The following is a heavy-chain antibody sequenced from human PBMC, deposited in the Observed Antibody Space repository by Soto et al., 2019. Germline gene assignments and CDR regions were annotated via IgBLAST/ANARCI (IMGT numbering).Heavy chain of an antibody. CDR3: ARGPLDYPIPDFDY. D-gene: IGHD2-8*01. J-gene: IGHJ4*02. CDR2: ISGYNGNT. CDR1: GYTFNRYG. V-gene: IGHV1-18*01. Sequence: ASVKVSCKASGYTFNRYGISWMRQAPGQGLEWMGWISGYNGNTDYAQGVQGRVTMTTDTSTSTVYMELRSLRSDDTAVYYCARGPLDYPIPDFDYWGQGTLVTVSS.